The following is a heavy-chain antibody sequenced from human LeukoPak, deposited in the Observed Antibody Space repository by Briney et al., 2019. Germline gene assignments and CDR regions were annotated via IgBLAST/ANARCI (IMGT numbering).Heavy chain of an antibody. CDR3: ARIKGYYGSGSYPLNLNWFDP. V-gene: IGHV4-34*01. CDR2: INHSGST. CDR1: GGSFSGYY. Sequence: SETLSLTCAVYGGSFSGYYWSWIRQPPGKGLEWIGEINHSGSTNYNPSLKSRVTISVDTSKNQFSLKLSSVTAADTAVYYCARIKGYYGSGSYPLNLNWFDPWGQGTLVTVSS. D-gene: IGHD3-10*01. J-gene: IGHJ5*02.